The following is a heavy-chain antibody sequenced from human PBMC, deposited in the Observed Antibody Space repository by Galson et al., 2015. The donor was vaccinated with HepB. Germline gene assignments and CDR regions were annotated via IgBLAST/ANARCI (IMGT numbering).Heavy chain of an antibody. V-gene: IGHV3-33*01. Sequence: SLRLSCAASGFTFSSYGMHWVRQAPGKGLEWVAVIWYDGSNKYYADSVKGRFTISRDNSKNTLYLQMNSLRAEDTAVYYCAREVAARPGYFDYWGQGTLVTVSS. CDR1: GFTFSSYG. CDR2: IWYDGSNK. J-gene: IGHJ4*02. CDR3: AREVAARPGYFDY. D-gene: IGHD6-6*01.